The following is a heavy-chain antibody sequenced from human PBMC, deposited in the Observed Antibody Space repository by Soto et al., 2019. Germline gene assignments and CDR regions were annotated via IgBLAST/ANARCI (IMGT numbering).Heavy chain of an antibody. D-gene: IGHD3-9*01. CDR1: GGSISSYY. Sequence: SETLSLTCTVSGGSISSYYLSWIRQPPGKGLEWIGYIYYSGSTNYNPSLKSRVTISVDTSKNQFSLKLSSVTAADTAVYYCARGSTHYDILTGYPLGYYYGMDVWGQGTTVTVSS. J-gene: IGHJ6*02. CDR2: IYYSGST. V-gene: IGHV4-59*01. CDR3: ARGSTHYDILTGYPLGYYYGMDV.